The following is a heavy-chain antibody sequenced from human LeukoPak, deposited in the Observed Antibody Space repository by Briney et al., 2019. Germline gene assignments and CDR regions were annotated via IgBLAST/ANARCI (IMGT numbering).Heavy chain of an antibody. CDR1: GYTFTSYY. Sequence: GGSVKVSCKASGYTFTSYYMHWVRQAPGQGLEWMGIINPSGGSTSYAQKFQGRVTMTRDTSTSTVYMELSSLRSEDTAVYYCARDGVAGTPDYWGQGTLVTVSS. J-gene: IGHJ4*02. V-gene: IGHV1-46*01. CDR2: INPSGGST. CDR3: ARDGVAGTPDY. D-gene: IGHD6-19*01.